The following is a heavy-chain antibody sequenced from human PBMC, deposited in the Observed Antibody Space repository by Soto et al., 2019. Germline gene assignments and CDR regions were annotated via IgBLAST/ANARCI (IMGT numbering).Heavy chain of an antibody. Sequence: QVQLVQSGAEVKKPGASVKVSCKASGYTFTSYGISWVRQAPGQGLEWMGWISAYNGNTNYAQKLQGRVTMTKDTSTSTAYMELRSLRSDDTAVYYCARDTGYSYGYGVYYYGMDVWGQGTTVTVSS. V-gene: IGHV1-18*04. J-gene: IGHJ6*02. CDR1: GYTFTSYG. CDR3: ARDTGYSYGYGVYYYGMDV. D-gene: IGHD5-18*01. CDR2: ISAYNGNT.